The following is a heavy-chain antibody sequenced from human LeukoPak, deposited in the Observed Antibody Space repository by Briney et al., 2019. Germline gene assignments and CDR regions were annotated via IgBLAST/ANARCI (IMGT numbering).Heavy chain of an antibody. J-gene: IGHJ3*02. V-gene: IGHV4-31*03. CDR3: ARDRGPLGYYDSSGYDI. Sequence: SETLSLTCTVSGGSISSGGYYWSWIRQHPGKGLEWIGYIYYGGSTYYNPSLKSRVTISVDTSKNQFSLKLSSVTAADTAVYYCARDRGPLGYYDSSGYDIWGQGTMVTVSS. CDR1: GGSISSGGYY. CDR2: IYYGGST. D-gene: IGHD3-22*01.